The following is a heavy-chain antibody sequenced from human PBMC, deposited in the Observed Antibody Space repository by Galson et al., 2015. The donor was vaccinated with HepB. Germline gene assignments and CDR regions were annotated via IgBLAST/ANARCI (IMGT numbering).Heavy chain of an antibody. D-gene: IGHD6-19*01. J-gene: IGHJ3*02. CDR2: TSFRSEWDA. Sequence: CAIPGDSVSNNNAVWNWIRQSPSRGLEWLGRTSFRSEWDADYAVSVKSRIIISADTSKNQFSLQLRSVTPEDTAVYFCASIRSPDAFDIWGQGTTVTVSS. CDR3: ASIRSPDAFDI. V-gene: IGHV6-1*01. CDR1: GDSVSNNNAV.